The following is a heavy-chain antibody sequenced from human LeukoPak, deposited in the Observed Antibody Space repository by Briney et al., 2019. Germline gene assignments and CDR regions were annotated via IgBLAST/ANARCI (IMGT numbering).Heavy chain of an antibody. CDR3: ARGLGYCSGGSCSNWFDP. Sequence: ASVKVSCKASGYTFTSYDINWVRQATGQGREWMGWMNPNSGKTGYAQKFQGRVTMTRNTSISTAYMELSSLRSEDTAVYYCARGLGYCSGGSCSNWFDPWGQGTLVTVSS. V-gene: IGHV1-8*01. CDR1: GYTFTSYD. J-gene: IGHJ5*02. CDR2: MNPNSGKT. D-gene: IGHD2-15*01.